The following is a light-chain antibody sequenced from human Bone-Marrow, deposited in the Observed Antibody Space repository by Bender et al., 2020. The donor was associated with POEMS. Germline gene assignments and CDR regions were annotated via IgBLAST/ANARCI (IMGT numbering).Light chain of an antibody. J-gene: IGLJ3*02. CDR3: CSYAGYWV. CDR1: SSDVGNYNL. V-gene: IGLV2-23*01. CDR2: ECS. Sequence: QSALTQPASVSGPPGQSITISCTGTSSDVGNYNLVSWYQHNPGKAPKLMIYECSKRPSGISNRFSGSKSGNPASLTISGLQAEDEADYYCCSYAGYWVFGGGTKLTVL.